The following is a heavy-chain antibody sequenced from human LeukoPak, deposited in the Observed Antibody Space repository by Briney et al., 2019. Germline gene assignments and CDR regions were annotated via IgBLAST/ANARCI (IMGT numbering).Heavy chain of an antibody. CDR3: TTERPYFDS. CDR1: GFTFDDVW. J-gene: IGHJ4*02. Sequence: GSLRLSCAASGFTFDDVWMSWVRQAPGQGLEWVGRVKSKTHGGTTEYPAPVKGRFIISRDDSKNTLYLQMNSLKTEDTAVYYCTTERPYFDSWGQGTLVTVSS. CDR2: VKSKTHGGTT. V-gene: IGHV3-15*01.